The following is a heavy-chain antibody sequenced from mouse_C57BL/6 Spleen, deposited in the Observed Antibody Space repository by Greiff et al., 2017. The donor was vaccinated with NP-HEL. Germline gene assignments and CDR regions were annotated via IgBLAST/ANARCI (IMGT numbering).Heavy chain of an antibody. J-gene: IGHJ4*01. CDR1: GYTFTSYW. V-gene: IGHV1-52*01. CDR2: IDPSDSET. CDR3: ATGVEGNYGAMDY. Sequence: QVQLQQPGAELVRPGSSVKLSCKASGYTFTSYWMHWVKQRPIQGLEWIGNIDPSDSETHYNQKFKDKATLTVDKSSSTAYMQLSSLTSEDSAVYYCATGVEGNYGAMDYWGQGTSVTVSS. D-gene: IGHD2-1*01.